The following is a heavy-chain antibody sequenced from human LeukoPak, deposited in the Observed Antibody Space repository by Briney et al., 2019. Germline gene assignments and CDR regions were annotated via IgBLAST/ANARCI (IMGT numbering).Heavy chain of an antibody. CDR1: GFTFSSYW. V-gene: IGHV3-74*01. CDR3: ARVRYSSGWPHFDY. D-gene: IGHD6-19*01. Sequence: PGGSLRLSCAASGFTFSSYWMHWVRQAPGKGLVWVSRINSDGSSTSYADSVKGRFTISRDNAKNTQYLQMNSLRAEDTAVYYCARVRYSSGWPHFDYWGQGTLVTVSS. J-gene: IGHJ4*02. CDR2: INSDGSST.